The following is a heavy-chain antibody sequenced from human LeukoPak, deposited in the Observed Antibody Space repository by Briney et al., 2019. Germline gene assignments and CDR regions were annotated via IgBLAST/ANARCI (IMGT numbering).Heavy chain of an antibody. Sequence: GGSLRLSCAASGFTFSSYGMHWVRQAPGKGLEWVAFIRYDGSNKYYADSVKGRFTISRDNSKNTLYLQMNSLRAEDTAVYYCAREEGAAGYYYYYGMDVWGQGTTVTVSS. CDR3: AREEGAAGYYYYYGMDV. CDR2: IRYDGSNK. J-gene: IGHJ6*02. V-gene: IGHV3-30*02. D-gene: IGHD6-13*01. CDR1: GFTFSSYG.